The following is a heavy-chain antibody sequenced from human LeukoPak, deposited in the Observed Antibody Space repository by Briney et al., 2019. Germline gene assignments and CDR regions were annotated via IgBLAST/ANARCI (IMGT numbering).Heavy chain of an antibody. J-gene: IGHJ5*02. CDR1: GGSISRYY. CDR3: ARELTTVTNPNWFDP. V-gene: IGHV4-4*07. CDR2: IYTSGST. D-gene: IGHD4-17*01. Sequence: SETLSLTCTVSGGSISRYYWSWIRQPAGKGLEWIGRIYTSGSTNYNPSLKSRVTMSVDTSKNQFSLKLSSVTAADTAVYYCARELTTVTNPNWFDPWGQGTLVTVSS.